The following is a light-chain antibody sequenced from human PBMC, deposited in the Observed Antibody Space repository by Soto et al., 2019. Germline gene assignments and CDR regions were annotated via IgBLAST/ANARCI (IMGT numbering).Light chain of an antibody. CDR3: QQYNSYSIT. Sequence: DIQMTQSPSTLSGSVGARFTITCRASQSISSWLAWYQQKPGKAPKLLIYDASSLESGVPSRFSGSGSGTEFTLTISSLQPDDFATYYCQQYNSYSITVGQGTRLEIK. CDR2: DAS. V-gene: IGKV1-5*01. J-gene: IGKJ5*01. CDR1: QSISSW.